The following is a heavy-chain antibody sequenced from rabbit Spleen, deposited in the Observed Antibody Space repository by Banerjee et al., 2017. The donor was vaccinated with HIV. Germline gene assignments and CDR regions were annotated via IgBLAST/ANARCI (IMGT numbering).Heavy chain of an antibody. Sequence: QLEESAGGLVQPGGSLKLSCKASGFTLSSYYMNWVRQAPGKGLEWIGYIDPVFGITYYANWVNGRFSISRENAQNTVFLQMTSLTTADTATYFCARDLAGAIGWNFGWWGPGTLVTVS. D-gene: IGHD4-1*01. CDR2: IDPVFGIT. CDR1: GFTLSSYY. CDR3: ARDLAGAIGWNFGW. J-gene: IGHJ4*01. V-gene: IGHV1S7*01.